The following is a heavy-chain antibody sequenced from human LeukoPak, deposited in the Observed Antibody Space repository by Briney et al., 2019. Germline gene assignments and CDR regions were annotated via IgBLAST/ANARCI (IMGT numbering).Heavy chain of an antibody. CDR2: ISYDGSNK. J-gene: IGHJ4*02. CDR3: AKAPWGSGSSYYFDY. V-gene: IGHV3-30*18. D-gene: IGHD3-10*01. CDR1: GFTFSSYG. Sequence: PGGSLRLSCAASGFTFSSYGMHWVRQAPGKGLEWVAVISYDGSNKYYADSVKGRFTISRDNSKNTLYLQMNSLRAEDTAVYYCAKAPWGSGSSYYFDYWGQGTLVTVSS.